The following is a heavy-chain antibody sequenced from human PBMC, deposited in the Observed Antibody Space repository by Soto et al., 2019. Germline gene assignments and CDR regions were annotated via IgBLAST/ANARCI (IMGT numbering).Heavy chain of an antibody. CDR2: ISYDGSNK. J-gene: IGHJ6*02. CDR3: TNGVYCSGSYYISNNDYYGMDV. D-gene: IGHD3-10*02. V-gene: IGHV3-30*18. CDR1: GFTFSSYG. Sequence: GGSLRLSCAASGFTFSSYGMHWVRQAPGKGLEWVAVISYDGSNKYYADSVKGRFTISRDNTKNTLYLQMNSLSAEDTAVYYCTNGVYCSGSYYISNNDYYGMDVWGQGTTVTVSS.